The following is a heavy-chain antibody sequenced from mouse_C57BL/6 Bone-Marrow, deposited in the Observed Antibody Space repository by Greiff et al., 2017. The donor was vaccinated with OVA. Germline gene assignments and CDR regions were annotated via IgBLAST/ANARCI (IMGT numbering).Heavy chain of an antibody. Sequence: EVQLMESGGDLVKPGGSLKLSCAASGFTFSSYGMSWVRQTPDKRLEWVATISSGGSYTYYPDSVKGRFTISRDNAKNTLYLQMSSLKSEDTAMYYCARDYGSSPDYWGQGTTLTVSS. J-gene: IGHJ2*01. CDR1: GFTFSSYG. CDR2: ISSGGSYT. CDR3: ARDYGSSPDY. V-gene: IGHV5-6*01. D-gene: IGHD1-1*01.